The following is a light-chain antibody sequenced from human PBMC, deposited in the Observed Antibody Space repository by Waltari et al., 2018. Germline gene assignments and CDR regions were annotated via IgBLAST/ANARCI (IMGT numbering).Light chain of an antibody. CDR1: NIGTKS. J-gene: IGLJ1*01. Sequence: SYVLTQPPSVSVAPGESARITCGGNNIGTKSVPWYQQKQGQAPVLVINSDSDRPSGIPERFSGANSGNTATLTISRVEAGDEADYYCQVWEISRDHYVFGSGTEVTVL. CDR3: QVWEISRDHYV. CDR2: SDS. V-gene: IGLV3-21*01.